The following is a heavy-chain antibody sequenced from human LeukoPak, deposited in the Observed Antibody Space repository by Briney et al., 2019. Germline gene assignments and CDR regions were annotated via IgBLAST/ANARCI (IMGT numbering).Heavy chain of an antibody. CDR1: GGSISSSSYY. D-gene: IGHD6-6*01. CDR3: VRHGSSSLYYGMDV. CDR2: IYYSGST. Sequence: SETLSLTCNVSGGSISSSSYYWGWIRQPPGKGLESIGSIYYSGSTYYDPSLKSRVTISVDTSKNQFSLKLSSVTAADTAVYYCVRHGSSSLYYGMDVWGQGTTVAVSS. J-gene: IGHJ6*02. V-gene: IGHV4-39*01.